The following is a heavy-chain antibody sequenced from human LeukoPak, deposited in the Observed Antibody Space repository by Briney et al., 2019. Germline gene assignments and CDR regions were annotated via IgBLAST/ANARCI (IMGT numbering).Heavy chain of an antibody. Sequence: PSETLSLTCTVSGGSISSYYWSWIRQPPGKGLEWIGYIYYSGSTNYNPSLKSRVTISVDTSKNQFSLKLSSVTAADTAVCYCARQDYGGPFDIWGQGTMVTVSS. V-gene: IGHV4-59*08. J-gene: IGHJ3*02. CDR1: GGSISSYY. CDR2: IYYSGST. D-gene: IGHD4-23*01. CDR3: ARQDYGGPFDI.